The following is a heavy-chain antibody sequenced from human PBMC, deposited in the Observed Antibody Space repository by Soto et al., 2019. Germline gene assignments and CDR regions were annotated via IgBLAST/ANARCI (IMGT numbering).Heavy chain of an antibody. CDR2: IYYSGTT. J-gene: IGHJ4*02. CDR1: GASISSGGYY. V-gene: IGHV4-31*03. Sequence: PSETLSLTCTVSGASISSGGYYWSWIRQHPGKGLEWIGYIYYSGTTYYNPSLKSRLTISLDTSRNQFSLELTSVTAADTAVYYCARHSSQNFDWLEYWGQGTLVTVSS. D-gene: IGHD3-9*01. CDR3: ARHSSQNFDWLEY.